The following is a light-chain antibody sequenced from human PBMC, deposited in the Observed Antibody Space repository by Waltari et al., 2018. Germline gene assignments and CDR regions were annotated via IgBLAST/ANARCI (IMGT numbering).Light chain of an antibody. CDR1: SGSVSFTSY. CDR3: SLYMGSGIWV. J-gene: IGLJ3*02. Sequence: QTVVTQEPSLSVSPGGTVTIICALSSGSVSFTSYAPWYQQTPGQTPRVLMYEGNSRSYGVPARCSGSSIWNKAALTITGAQAEDESDYYCSLYMGSGIWVCGGGTVLTVL. CDR2: EGN. V-gene: IGLV8-61*01.